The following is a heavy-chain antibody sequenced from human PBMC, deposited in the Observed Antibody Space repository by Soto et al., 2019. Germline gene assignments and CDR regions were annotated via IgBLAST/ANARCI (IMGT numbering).Heavy chain of an antibody. CDR2: IYYSGST. Sequence: PSETLSLTCTVSGGSISSGGYYWSWIRQPPGKGLGWIGYIYYSGSTYYNPSLKSRVTISGDTSKNQFFLKLSSVTAAATAVDYCGRWGPKRRIFRVVIESYGMDLWGQGTPVTISS. CDR1: GGSISSGGYY. J-gene: IGHJ6*02. CDR3: GRWGPKRRIFRVVIESYGMDL. V-gene: IGHV4-31*03. D-gene: IGHD3-3*01.